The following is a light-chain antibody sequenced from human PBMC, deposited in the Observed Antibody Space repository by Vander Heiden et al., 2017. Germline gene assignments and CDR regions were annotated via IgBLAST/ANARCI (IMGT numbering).Light chain of an antibody. CDR1: QRISSW. J-gene: IGKJ1*01. Sequence: DIQMTQSPPTLPVSVGDRATITCRASQRISSWFGWYRRQPGNDPKLLIYKPSRLERGVPARLGGGESGTVFTQTIGSLQPDVCATYYCQQYNSYWTFGQGTKVEIK. CDR2: KPS. CDR3: QQYNSYWT. V-gene: IGKV1-5*03.